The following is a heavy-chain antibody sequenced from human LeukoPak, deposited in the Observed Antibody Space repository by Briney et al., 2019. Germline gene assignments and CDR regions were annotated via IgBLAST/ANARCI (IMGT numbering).Heavy chain of an antibody. Sequence: PSETLSLTCTVSGGSISSYYWSWIRQPPGKGLEWIGYIYYSGSTNYNPSLKSRVTISVDTSKNQFSLKLSSVTAADTAVYYCARQDPVVGCGMDVWGQGTTVTVSS. CDR1: GGSISSYY. CDR2: IYYSGST. D-gene: IGHD1-26*01. CDR3: ARQDPVVGCGMDV. V-gene: IGHV4-59*08. J-gene: IGHJ6*02.